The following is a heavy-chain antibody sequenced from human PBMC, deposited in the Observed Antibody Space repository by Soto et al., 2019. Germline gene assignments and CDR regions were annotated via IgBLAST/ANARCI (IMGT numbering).Heavy chain of an antibody. V-gene: IGHV4-31*03. J-gene: IGHJ4*02. CDR1: GGSVNTEDYY. Sequence: SETLSLTCTVSGGSVNTEDYYWTWIRQHPGKGLEWIGSISYAGSTYFTPSLLSRLTMSVDTSNNQFSLMLTSVTAADTAVYYCVRERGISSSRYLGYFDYWGPGTLVTVSS. D-gene: IGHD6-13*01. CDR3: VRERGISSSRYLGYFDY. CDR2: ISYAGST.